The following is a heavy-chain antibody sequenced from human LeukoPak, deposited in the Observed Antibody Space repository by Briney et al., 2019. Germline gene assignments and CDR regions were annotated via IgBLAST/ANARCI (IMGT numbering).Heavy chain of an antibody. CDR3: ARSLSITMIVVDY. J-gene: IGHJ4*02. V-gene: IGHV4-34*01. Sequence: SETLSLTCAVYGGSFSGYYWSWIRQPPGKGLEWIGEINHSGSTNYNPSLKSRVTISVDTSKNQFSLKLSSVTAADTAVYYCARSLSITMIVVDYWGQGTLVTVSS. D-gene: IGHD3-22*01. CDR1: GGSFSGYY. CDR2: INHSGST.